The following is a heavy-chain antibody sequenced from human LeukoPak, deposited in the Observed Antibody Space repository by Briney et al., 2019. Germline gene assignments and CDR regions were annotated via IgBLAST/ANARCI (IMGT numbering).Heavy chain of an antibody. V-gene: IGHV3-21*01. CDR3: ARDPCSSTSCYPDY. Sequence: GGSLRLSCAASGFTFSSYNMNWVRQAPGKGLEWVSSISGDSRSVSYGDSVKGRFTISRDSADNLLYLQMNSLRDEDTAVYYCARDPCSSTSCYPDYWGQGTLVTVSS. CDR2: ISGDSRSV. D-gene: IGHD2-2*01. J-gene: IGHJ4*02. CDR1: GFTFSSYN.